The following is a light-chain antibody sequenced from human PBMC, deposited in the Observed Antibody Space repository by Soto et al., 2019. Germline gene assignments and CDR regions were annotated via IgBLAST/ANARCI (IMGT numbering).Light chain of an antibody. CDR3: QQANYFPPI. CDR2: ATS. J-gene: IGKJ3*01. CDR1: QGISDW. V-gene: IGKV1D-12*01. Sequence: DVQMTQSPSSVSASVGDRVTITCRASQGISDWLAWYQQKPGKAPNLLIFATSTLQSGVPSRFSGSGSGPDFTLTISTLQPEDFATYYCQQANYFPPIFGPGTKVEIK.